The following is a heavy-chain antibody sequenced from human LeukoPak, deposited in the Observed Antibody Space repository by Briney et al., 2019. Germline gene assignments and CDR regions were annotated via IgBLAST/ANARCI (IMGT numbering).Heavy chain of an antibody. CDR3: ARMSDIVVVVAAVDY. CDR1: GYTFTGYY. V-gene: IGHV1-2*06. CDR2: INPNSGGT. D-gene: IGHD2-15*01. Sequence: AXXKVSCKASGYTFTGYYMHWVRQAPGQGLEWMGRINPNSGGTNYAQKFQGRVTMTRDTSISTAYMELSRLRSDDTAVYYCARMSDIVVVVAAVDYWGQGTLVTVSS. J-gene: IGHJ4*02.